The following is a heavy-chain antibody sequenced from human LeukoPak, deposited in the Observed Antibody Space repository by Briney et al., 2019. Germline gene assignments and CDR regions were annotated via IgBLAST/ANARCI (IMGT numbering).Heavy chain of an antibody. V-gene: IGHV1-8*03. CDR2: MNPNSGNT. Sequence: ASVKVSCKASGYTFTSYDINWVRQATGQGLEWMGWMNPNSGNTGYAQKFQGRVTITRNTSISTAYMELSSLRSEDTAVYYCARGDIVVVPAATQGYYYYMDVWGKGTTVTVSS. J-gene: IGHJ6*03. CDR1: GYTFTSYD. D-gene: IGHD2-2*01. CDR3: ARGDIVVVPAATQGYYYYMDV.